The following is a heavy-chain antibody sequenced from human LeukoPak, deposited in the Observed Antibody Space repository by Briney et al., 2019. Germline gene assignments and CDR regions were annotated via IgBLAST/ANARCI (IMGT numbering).Heavy chain of an antibody. CDR2: VHPSGST. Sequence: KASETLSLTCTVSGYSISSGYYWTWIRQPPGKGLEWIGEVHPSGSTNYNPSLESRVTISLDTSKNQFSLKLSSVTAADTAVYYCARGTDAYKCGRDWGQGTLVTVSS. V-gene: IGHV4-38-2*02. J-gene: IGHJ4*02. CDR3: ARGTDAYKCGRD. CDR1: GYSISSGYY. D-gene: IGHD5-24*01.